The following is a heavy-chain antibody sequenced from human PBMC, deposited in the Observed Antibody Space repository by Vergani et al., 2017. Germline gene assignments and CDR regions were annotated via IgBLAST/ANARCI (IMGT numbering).Heavy chain of an antibody. CDR1: GFTFSSYW. CDR2: INSDGSST. V-gene: IGHV3-74*01. D-gene: IGHD2-2*01. J-gene: IGHJ6*02. Sequence: EVQLVESGGGLVQPGGSLRLSCAASGFTFSSYWMHWVRQAPGKGLVWVSRINSDGSSTSYADSVKGRFTISRDNAKNTLYLQMNSLRAEDTAVYYCAREGHQPLYYYYYYGMDVWGQGTTVTVSS. CDR3: AREGHQPLYYYYYYGMDV.